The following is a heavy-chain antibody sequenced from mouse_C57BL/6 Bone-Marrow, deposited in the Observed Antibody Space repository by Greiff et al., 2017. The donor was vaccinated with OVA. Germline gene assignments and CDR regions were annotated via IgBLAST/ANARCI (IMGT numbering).Heavy chain of an antibody. D-gene: IGHD2-4*01. CDR1: GFSLTSYG. V-gene: IGHV2-5*01. Sequence: VQRVESGPGLVQPSQSLSITCTVSGFSLTSYGVHWVRQSPGKGLEWLGVIWRGGSTDYNAAFMSRLSITTDNSKSQVFFKMNSLQADDTAIYYCAKSHNIYYDFGFAYWGQGTLVTVSA. CDR2: IWRGGST. J-gene: IGHJ3*01. CDR3: AKSHNIYYDFGFAY.